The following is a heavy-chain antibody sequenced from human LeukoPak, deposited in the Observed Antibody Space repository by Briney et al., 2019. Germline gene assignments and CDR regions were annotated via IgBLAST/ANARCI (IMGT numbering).Heavy chain of an antibody. CDR1: GYTFTSYS. CDR3: AKDTWDY. Sequence: ASVKVSCKASGYTFTSYSMNWVRQAPGQGLEWMGWIDANTGNPTYVQGFTGRFVFSLDTSVSTAYLQISSLKAGDTAVYYCAKDTWDYWGQGTLVTVSS. CDR2: IDANTGNP. J-gene: IGHJ4*02. V-gene: IGHV7-4-1*02.